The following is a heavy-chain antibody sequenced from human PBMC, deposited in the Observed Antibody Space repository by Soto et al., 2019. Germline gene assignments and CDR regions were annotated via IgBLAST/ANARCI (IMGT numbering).Heavy chain of an antibody. D-gene: IGHD4-17*01. CDR3: ERDEGDYPLIGGMDV. CDR2: IYYSGST. CDR1: GGSISSGGYY. V-gene: IGHV4-31*03. J-gene: IGHJ6*02. Sequence: QVQLQESGPGLVKPSQTLSLTCTVSGGSISSGGYYWSWIRQHPGKGLEWIGYIYYSGSTYYNPSLKSRVTIPVDTSKNQFSLKLSSVTAADTAVYYCERDEGDYPLIGGMDVWGQGTTVTVSS.